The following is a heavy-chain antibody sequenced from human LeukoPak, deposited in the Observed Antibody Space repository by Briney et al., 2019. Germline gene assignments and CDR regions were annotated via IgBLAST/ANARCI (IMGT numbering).Heavy chain of an antibody. Sequence: PGRSLRLSCAASGFTFSSYAMHWVRQAPGKGLEWVAVISYDGSNKYYADSVKGRFTISRDNSKNTLYLQMNSLRAEDTAVYYCARAYNSDYWGQGTLVTVSS. D-gene: IGHD5-24*01. V-gene: IGHV3-30-3*01. CDR1: GFTFSSYA. J-gene: IGHJ4*02. CDR3: ARAYNSDY. CDR2: ISYDGSNK.